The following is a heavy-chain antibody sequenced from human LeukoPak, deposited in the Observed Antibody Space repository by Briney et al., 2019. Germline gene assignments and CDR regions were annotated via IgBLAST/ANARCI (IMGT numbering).Heavy chain of an antibody. CDR1: GYNFNSYY. CDR2: INPSGGSA. CDR3: ARDPIIVVVVAASDAFDI. V-gene: IGHV1-46*02. D-gene: IGHD2-15*01. Sequence: ASVKVSCKASGYNFNSYYVHWVRQAPGQGLEWMGIINPSGGSASYAQKFQGRVTMTRDTSTSTVYMELSSLRSEDTAVYYCARDPIIVVVVAASDAFDIWGQGTMVTVSS. J-gene: IGHJ3*02.